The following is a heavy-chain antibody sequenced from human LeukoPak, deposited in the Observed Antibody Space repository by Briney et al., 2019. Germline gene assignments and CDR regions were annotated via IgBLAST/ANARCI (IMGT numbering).Heavy chain of an antibody. CDR3: AKGGHDSLFAY. Sequence: GGSLRLSCTASGLIFRNYAMTWVRQAPRKGLEWVSTISGDGTETFYADSVKGRFTISRDNSKNTHYLQMSSLRAEDTGIYYCAKGGHDSLFAYWGHGTLVTAYS. CDR1: GLIFRNYA. J-gene: IGHJ4*01. CDR2: ISGDGTET. D-gene: IGHD4-11*01. V-gene: IGHV3-23*01.